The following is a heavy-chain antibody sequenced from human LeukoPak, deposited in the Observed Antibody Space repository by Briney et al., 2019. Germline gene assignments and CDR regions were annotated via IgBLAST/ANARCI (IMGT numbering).Heavy chain of an antibody. D-gene: IGHD3-22*01. J-gene: IGHJ4*02. CDR2: ISGSGGST. CDR3: AKDKSDLWDSSGYSDY. CDR1: GFTFSTYG. V-gene: IGHV3-23*01. Sequence: QAGGSLRLSCAASGFTFSTYGMSWVRQAPGKGLEWVSAISGSGGSTYYADSVKGRFTISRDNSKNTLYLQMNSLRAEDTAVYYCAKDKSDLWDSSGYSDYWGQGTLVTVSS.